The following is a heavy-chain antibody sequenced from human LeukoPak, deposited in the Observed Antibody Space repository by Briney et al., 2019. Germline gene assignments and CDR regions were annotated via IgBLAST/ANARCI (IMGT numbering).Heavy chain of an antibody. CDR2: INGDGRT. CDR3: ARESLYYFDC. CDR1: GFIVSNKY. D-gene: IGHD2/OR15-2a*01. Sequence: GGSLRLSCAASGFIVSNKYMNWVRQAPGKGLEWVSVINGDGRTFYADSVKGRFTISRDNSQNTVFLQMSGLRPEDTAVYCCARESLYYFDCWGQGTLVTISS. V-gene: IGHV3-66*01. J-gene: IGHJ4*02.